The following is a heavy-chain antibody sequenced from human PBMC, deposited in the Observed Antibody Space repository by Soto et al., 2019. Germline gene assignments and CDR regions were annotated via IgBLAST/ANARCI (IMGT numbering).Heavy chain of an antibody. D-gene: IGHD3-3*01. Sequence: GGSLRLSCAASGFTFSSYAMSWVRQAPGKGLDWVSAISGSGGSTYYVDSVKCRFTISRDNSKNTLYLQMNSLRAEDTAVYYWAKDLRLMTPKGFFYWHQETLVTVSS. CDR1: GFTFSSYA. CDR2: ISGSGGST. J-gene: IGHJ4*02. CDR3: AKDLRLMTPKGFFY. V-gene: IGHV3-23*01.